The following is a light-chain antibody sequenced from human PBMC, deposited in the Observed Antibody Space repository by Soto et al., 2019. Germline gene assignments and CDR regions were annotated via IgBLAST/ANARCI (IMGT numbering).Light chain of an antibody. CDR2: AAS. Sequence: DIQMTQSPSSLSASVGDRVTITCRASQSISSYLNWYQQKPGKAPKLLIYAASSLHSGVPSKFSGCGSGTDFTLTISSLQPEDFATYYCQQSYSTLTFGGGTKVEIK. CDR3: QQSYSTLT. CDR1: QSISSY. V-gene: IGKV1-39*01. J-gene: IGKJ4*01.